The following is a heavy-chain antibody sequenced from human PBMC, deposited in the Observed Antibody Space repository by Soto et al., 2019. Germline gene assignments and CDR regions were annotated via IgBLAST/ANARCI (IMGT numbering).Heavy chain of an antibody. CDR3: ARPARGDILTGYQLMGAFDI. D-gene: IGHD3-9*01. J-gene: IGHJ3*02. CDR2: IYPGDSDT. V-gene: IGHV5-51*01. Sequence: PGESLKISCKGSGYSFTSYWIGWVRQMPGKGLEWMGIIYPGDSDTRYSPSFQGQVTISADKSISTAYLQWSSLKASDTAMYYCARPARGDILTGYQLMGAFDIWGQGTMVTVSS. CDR1: GYSFTSYW.